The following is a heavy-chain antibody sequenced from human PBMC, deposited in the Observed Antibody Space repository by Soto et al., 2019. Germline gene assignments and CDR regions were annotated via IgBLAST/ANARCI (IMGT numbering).Heavy chain of an antibody. CDR1: GYNFANYW. CDR3: ARHVYYDVLKKNY. J-gene: IGHJ4*02. Sequence: GESLKISCKGSGYNFANYWIGWVRQMPGKGLEWMGIIYPGNSDTRYSPSFQGQVTISADTSISTAYLEWSSLKASDTAIYYCARHVYYDVLKKNYWGQGTLVTGS. D-gene: IGHD3-9*01. CDR2: IYPGNSDT. V-gene: IGHV5-51*01.